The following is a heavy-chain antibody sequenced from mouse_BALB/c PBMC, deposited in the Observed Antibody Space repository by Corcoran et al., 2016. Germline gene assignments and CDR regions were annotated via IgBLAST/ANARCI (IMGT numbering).Heavy chain of an antibody. CDR1: GFPIPSGYY. Sequence: QMQLPVSGVGLLKPSQSLFLAFSITGFPIPSGYYWIWIRQSPGKPLEWMGYITPSGETFYNPSLQSPISITRETSKNQFFLQLNSVTTEDTAVYYCAGDYDGYGYFDVWGAGTTVTVSS. CDR2: ITPSGET. D-gene: IGHD2-3*01. CDR3: AGDYDGYGYFDV. V-gene: IGHV12-3*02. J-gene: IGHJ1*01.